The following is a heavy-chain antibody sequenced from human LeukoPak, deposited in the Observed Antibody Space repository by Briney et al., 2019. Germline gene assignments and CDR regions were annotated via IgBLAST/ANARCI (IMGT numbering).Heavy chain of an antibody. D-gene: IGHD3-10*01. J-gene: IGHJ6*03. V-gene: IGHV4-34*01. CDR1: GGSFSGYY. CDR3: ARRIWGSGSYYLSHNYYYYMDV. CDR2: INHSGST. Sequence: SETLSLTCAVYGGSFSGYYWSWIRQPPGKGLEWIGEINHSGSTNYNPSLKSRVTISVDTSKNQFSLKLSSVTAADTAVYYCARRIWGSGSYYLSHNYYYYMDVWGKGTTVTISS.